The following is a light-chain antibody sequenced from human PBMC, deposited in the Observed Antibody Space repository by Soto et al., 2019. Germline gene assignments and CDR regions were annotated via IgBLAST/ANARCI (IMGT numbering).Light chain of an antibody. CDR3: CSYAGSSTPYV. J-gene: IGLJ1*01. Sequence: QSALTQPASVSGSPGQSITISCTGTSSDVGSYNLVSWYQQHPGKAPKLMIYEVSKRPSGVSNHFSGSKSGNTASLTISGLQAEDEADYYCCSYAGSSTPYVFGPGTKVTVL. CDR2: EVS. V-gene: IGLV2-23*02. CDR1: SSDVGSYNL.